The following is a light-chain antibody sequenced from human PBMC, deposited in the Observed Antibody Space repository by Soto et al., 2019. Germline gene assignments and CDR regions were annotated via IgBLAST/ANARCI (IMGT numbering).Light chain of an antibody. J-gene: IGKJ1*01. Sequence: DIQMTQSPSTLSASVGDRVTITCRASQSIDSWLAWYRQKPGKAPKLLIYKASSLESGVPSRFSGSGSGTEFTLTISSLQPDDFATYYCQQCNSYSRTFGQGTEVEI. V-gene: IGKV1-5*03. CDR1: QSIDSW. CDR2: KAS. CDR3: QQCNSYSRT.